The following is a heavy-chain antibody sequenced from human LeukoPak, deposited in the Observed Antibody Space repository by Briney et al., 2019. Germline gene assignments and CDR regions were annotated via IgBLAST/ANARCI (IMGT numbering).Heavy chain of an antibody. D-gene: IGHD1-26*01. CDR1: GFAFSSYG. CDR2: IWYDGSNK. Sequence: GGSLRLSCAASGFAFSSYGMHWVRQAPGKGLGWVAVIWYDGSNKYYADSVKGRFTISRDNSKNTLYLQMNSLRAEDTAVYYCARDLGRIVGATIDDYWGQGTLVTVSS. CDR3: ARDLGRIVGATIDDY. V-gene: IGHV3-33*01. J-gene: IGHJ4*02.